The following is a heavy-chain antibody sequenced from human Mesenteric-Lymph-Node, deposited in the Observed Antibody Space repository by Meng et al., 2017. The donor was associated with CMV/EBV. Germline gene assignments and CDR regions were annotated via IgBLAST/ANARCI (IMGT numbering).Heavy chain of an antibody. D-gene: IGHD3-10*01. CDR1: GFTSDEFA. Sequence: GGSLRPACAAFGFTSDEFAIHWVRQVPGKGLGWISGISWNSGTISYADSVRGRFTISRDNARNSVYLQMNSLRDDDTALYYCAKEHISGGACSLGCYGMDVWGQGTTVTVSS. CDR3: AKEHISGGACSLGCYGMDV. CDR2: ISWNSGTI. V-gene: IGHV3-9*02. J-gene: IGHJ6*02.